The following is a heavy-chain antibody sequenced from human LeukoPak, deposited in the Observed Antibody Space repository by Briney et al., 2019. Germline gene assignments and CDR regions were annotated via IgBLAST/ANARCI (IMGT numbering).Heavy chain of an antibody. CDR2: INWNGGST. D-gene: IGHD2-15*01. CDR1: GFTFDDYG. J-gene: IGHJ4*02. Sequence: GGSLRLSCAASGFTFDDYGMSWVRQAPGKGPEWVSGINWNGGSTGYADSVKGRFTISRDNAKNSLYLQMNSLRAEDTALYYCARTSYYCSGGSCYSDYLDYWGQGTLVTVSS. CDR3: ARTSYYCSGGSCYSDYLDY. V-gene: IGHV3-20*04.